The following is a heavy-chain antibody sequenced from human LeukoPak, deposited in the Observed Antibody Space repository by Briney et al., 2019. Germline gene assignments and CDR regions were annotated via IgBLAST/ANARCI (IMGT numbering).Heavy chain of an antibody. V-gene: IGHV4-61*02. D-gene: IGHD3-16*01. CDR2: IYTSGST. J-gene: IGHJ5*02. Sequence: PSQTLSLTCTVSGGSISSGSYYWSWIRQPAGKGLEWIGRIYTSGSTNYNPSLKSRVTISVDTSKNQFSLKLSSVTAADTAVYYCAREEWTGFGWFDPWGQGTLVTVSS. CDR1: GGSISSGSYY. CDR3: AREEWTGFGWFDP.